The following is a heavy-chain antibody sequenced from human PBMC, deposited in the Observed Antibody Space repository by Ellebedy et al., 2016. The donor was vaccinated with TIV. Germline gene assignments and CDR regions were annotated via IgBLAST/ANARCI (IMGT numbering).Heavy chain of an antibody. D-gene: IGHD3-22*01. Sequence: AASVKVSCKASGYTFTNYGISWVRQAPGQGLEWMGGIIPISDSANYAHQFQGRVTIIADRSTSTATLELSSLRSDDTAVYYCAASSFYGTMILHWGQGTLVTVSS. J-gene: IGHJ4*02. V-gene: IGHV1-69*13. CDR1: GYTFTNYG. CDR3: AASSFYGTMILH. CDR2: IIPISDSA.